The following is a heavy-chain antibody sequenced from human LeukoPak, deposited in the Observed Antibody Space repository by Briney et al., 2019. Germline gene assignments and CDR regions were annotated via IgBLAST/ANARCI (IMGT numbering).Heavy chain of an antibody. Sequence: PSETLSLTCAVYGGSFSGYYWSWIRQPPGKGLEWIGEINHSGSTNYDPSLKSRVTISVDTSKNQFSLKLSSVTAADTAVYYCARDEIGTTMTHYYGMDVWGKGTTVTVSS. CDR3: ARDEIGTTMTHYYGMDV. D-gene: IGHD1-1*01. J-gene: IGHJ6*04. CDR2: INHSGST. V-gene: IGHV4-34*01. CDR1: GGSFSGYY.